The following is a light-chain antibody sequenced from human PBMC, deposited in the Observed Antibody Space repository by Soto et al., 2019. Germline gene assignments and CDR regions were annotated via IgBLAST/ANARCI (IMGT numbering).Light chain of an antibody. CDR2: GAS. J-gene: IGKJ1*01. CDR1: QSVSNNY. CDR3: QQYGTSGT. V-gene: IGKV3-20*01. Sequence: EMLMKQSPATLSLSPGERAPLSCRARQSVSNNYLAWYQQKPGHAPSLRIYGASNRATGIPDRLSGSGSGTDFTLTISRLEPEDFAVYYCQQYGTSGTFGQGTKVDIK.